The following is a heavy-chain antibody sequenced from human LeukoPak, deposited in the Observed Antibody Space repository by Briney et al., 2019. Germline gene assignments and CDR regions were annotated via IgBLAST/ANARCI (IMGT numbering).Heavy chain of an antibody. V-gene: IGHV3-30*02. D-gene: IGHD4-23*01. J-gene: IGHJ4*02. CDR3: AKDRRDYGGNIDY. Sequence: AGGSLRLSCAASGFTFSTYGMHWVRQAPGKGLEWVAFIRFDGSNKYYADSMKGRFTISRDNSKNTLYLQMNSLRPEDTAVYYCAKDRRDYGGNIDYWGQGTLVTVSS. CDR1: GFTFSTYG. CDR2: IRFDGSNK.